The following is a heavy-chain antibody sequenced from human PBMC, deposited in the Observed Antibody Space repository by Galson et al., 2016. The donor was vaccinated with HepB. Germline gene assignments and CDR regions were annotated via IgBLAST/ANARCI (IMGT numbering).Heavy chain of an antibody. J-gene: IGHJ4*02. D-gene: IGHD3-22*01. Sequence: SLRLSCATSGFPFGDYAMSWFRQASGKGLEWVGFIRSNDYGGTTKYAASVEGRFSISRDDSKSVAYLQVNSLETEDTAMYYCAREEGFDNYYDSVGYTDYWGRGRWSPSPQ. CDR1: GFPFGDYA. V-gene: IGHV3-49*03. CDR2: IRSNDYGGTT. CDR3: AREEGFDNYYDSVGYTDY.